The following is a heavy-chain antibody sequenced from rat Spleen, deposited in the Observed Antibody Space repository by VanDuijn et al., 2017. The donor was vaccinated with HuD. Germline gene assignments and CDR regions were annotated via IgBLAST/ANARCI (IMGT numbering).Heavy chain of an antibody. CDR3: TTDYSGRNWFAY. D-gene: IGHD1-1*01. J-gene: IGHJ3*01. CDR1: GFTFSDYY. CDR2: ISSDGGRN. Sequence: EVQLVESDGGLVQPGRSLKLSCAASGFTFSDYYMAWVRQAPTKGLEWVATISSDGGRNFYRDSVKGRFTISRDNAKSSLYLQMDSLRSEDTATYYCTTDYSGRNWFAYWGQGTLVTVSS. V-gene: IGHV5-20*01.